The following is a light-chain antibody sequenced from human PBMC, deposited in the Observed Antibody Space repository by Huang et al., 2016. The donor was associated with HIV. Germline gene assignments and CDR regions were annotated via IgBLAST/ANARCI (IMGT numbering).Light chain of an antibody. V-gene: IGKV4-1*01. J-gene: IGKJ2*02. Sequence: IVMTQSPDSLTVSLGDRATFECRSSQNILFSSTNRNYLAWYQQKPGQSPKLLVYWATARESGVPDRFIGSGSETDFTLTIDNVKAEDVAIYYCQQYYSTPCTFGQGTRLEI. CDR1: QNILFSSTNRNY. CDR3: QQYYSTPCT. CDR2: WAT.